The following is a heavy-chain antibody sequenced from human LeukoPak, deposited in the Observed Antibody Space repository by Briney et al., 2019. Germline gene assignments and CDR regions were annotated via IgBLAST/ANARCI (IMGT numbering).Heavy chain of an antibody. D-gene: IGHD3-10*01. V-gene: IGHV3-30-3*02. Sequence: GRSLRLSCAASGFTFSSYAMHWVRQAPGKGLEWVAVISYDGSNKYYADSVKGRFTISRDNSKNTLYLQMNSLRAEDTAVYYCAKWALWFGELFNYFDYWGQGTLVTVSS. CDR1: GFTFSSYA. CDR3: AKWALWFGELFNYFDY. CDR2: ISYDGSNK. J-gene: IGHJ4*02.